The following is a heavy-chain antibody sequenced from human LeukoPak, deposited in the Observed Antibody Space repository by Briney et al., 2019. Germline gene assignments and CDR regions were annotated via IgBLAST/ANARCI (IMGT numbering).Heavy chain of an antibody. Sequence: ASVKVSCKASGYTFTGYYMRWVRQAPGQGLGWMGWINPNSGGTNYAQKFQGRVTMTRDTSISTAYMELSRLRSDDTAVYYCAREKNYDILPGIYRVIRSEAFDIWGQGTMVTVSS. CDR3: AREKNYDILPGIYRVIRSEAFDI. V-gene: IGHV1-2*02. CDR2: INPNSGGT. CDR1: GYTFTGYY. J-gene: IGHJ3*02. D-gene: IGHD3-9*01.